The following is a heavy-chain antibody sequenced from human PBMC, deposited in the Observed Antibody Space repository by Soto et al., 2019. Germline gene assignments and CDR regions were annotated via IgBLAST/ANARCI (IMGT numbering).Heavy chain of an antibody. J-gene: IGHJ4*02. D-gene: IGHD5-18*01. V-gene: IGHV1-69*06. CDR2: IIPIFGTA. CDR3: ARKAMDTARCFDY. Sequence: GASVKVSCKASGGTFSSYAISWVRQAPGQGLEWMGGIIPIFGTANYAQKFQGRVTITADKSTSTAYMELSSLRSEDTAVYYCARKAMDTARCFDYWGQGTLVTVSS. CDR1: GGTFSSYA.